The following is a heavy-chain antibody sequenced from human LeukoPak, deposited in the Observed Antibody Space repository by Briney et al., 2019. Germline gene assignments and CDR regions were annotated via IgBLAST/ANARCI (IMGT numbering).Heavy chain of an antibody. CDR2: ISAYNGNT. Sequence: WASVKVSCKASGYTFTSYGISWVRQAPGQGLEWMGWISAYNGNTNYAQKLQGRVTMTTDTSTSTAYMELRSLRFDDTAVYYCARRTTVVTPDYYYYYMDVWGKGTTVTASS. J-gene: IGHJ6*03. D-gene: IGHD4-23*01. CDR1: GYTFTSYG. CDR3: ARRTTVVTPDYYYYYMDV. V-gene: IGHV1-18*01.